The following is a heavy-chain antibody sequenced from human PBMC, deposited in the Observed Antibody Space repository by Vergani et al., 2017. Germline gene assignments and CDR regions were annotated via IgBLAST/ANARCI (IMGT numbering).Heavy chain of an antibody. V-gene: IGHV3-7*01. J-gene: IGHJ6*02. Sequence: EVQLVESGGGLVQPGGSLRLSCAASGFTFSSYWMSWVRQAPGKGLEWVANIKQDGSEKYYVDSVKGRFTISRDNAKNSLYLQMNSLRAEDTAVYYCAIVILDIVVALHGMDVWGQGTTVTVSS. CDR3: AIVILDIVVALHGMDV. CDR2: IKQDGSEK. CDR1: GFTFSSYW. D-gene: IGHD2-2*03.